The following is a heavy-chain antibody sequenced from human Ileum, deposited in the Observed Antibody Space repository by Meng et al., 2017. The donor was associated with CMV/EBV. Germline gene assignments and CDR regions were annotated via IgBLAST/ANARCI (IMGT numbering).Heavy chain of an antibody. V-gene: IGHV3-11*05. Sequence: QVQVVESGGGVVEPGGSLRLSCKASGFSFSDYYMTWIRHTPGKGPEWLAYISGSSTVTSYADSVKGRFTISRDNVNNLLYLQMNSLRADDTAVYYCTRDPRACDYWGQGTLVTVAS. CDR1: GFSFSDYY. J-gene: IGHJ4*02. CDR3: TRDPRACDY. CDR2: ISGSSTVT.